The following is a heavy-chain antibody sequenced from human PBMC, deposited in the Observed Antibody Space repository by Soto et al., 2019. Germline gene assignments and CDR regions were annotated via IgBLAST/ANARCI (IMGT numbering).Heavy chain of an antibody. J-gene: IGHJ6*02. CDR3: ARDTNMAYYYGMDV. Sequence: ASVKVSCKASGYTFTGDYMHWVRQAPGQGLEWMGWINPNSGGTNYAQKFQGWITMTRDASISTAYMELSRLRSDDTAVYYCARDTNMAYYYGMDVWGQGTTVTVSS. V-gene: IGHV1-2*04. CDR2: INPNSGGT. D-gene: IGHD2-8*01. CDR1: GYTFTGDY.